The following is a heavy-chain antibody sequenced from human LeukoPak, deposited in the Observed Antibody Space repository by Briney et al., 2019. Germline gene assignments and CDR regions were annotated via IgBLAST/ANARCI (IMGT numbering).Heavy chain of an antibody. CDR3: ARDTSWSPFY. J-gene: IGHJ4*02. CDR1: GFTFDYYS. V-gene: IGHV3-30*04. Sequence: PGGSLRLSCAASGFTFDYYSFHWVRQAPGKGLEWVAHVASDGSFKWYADSVKGRFTISRDTSRNTIFLQMNSLGPDDTAKYYCARDTSWSPFYWGQGTLVTVSS. D-gene: IGHD6-13*01. CDR2: VASDGSFK.